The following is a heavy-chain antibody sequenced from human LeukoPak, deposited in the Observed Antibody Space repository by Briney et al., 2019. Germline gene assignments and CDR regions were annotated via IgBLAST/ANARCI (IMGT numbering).Heavy chain of an antibody. CDR2: IYYSGST. D-gene: IGHD2-15*01. CDR3: ARRDCSGGSCYSSSYYYYYYYMDV. Sequence: SSETLSLTCTVSGGSISSYYWSWIRQPPGKGLEWIGYIYYSGSTNYNPSLKSRVTISVDTSKNQFSLKLSSVTAADTAVYYCARRDCSGGSCYSSSYYYYYYYMDVWGKGTTVTVSS. CDR1: GGSISSYY. J-gene: IGHJ6*03. V-gene: IGHV4-59*12.